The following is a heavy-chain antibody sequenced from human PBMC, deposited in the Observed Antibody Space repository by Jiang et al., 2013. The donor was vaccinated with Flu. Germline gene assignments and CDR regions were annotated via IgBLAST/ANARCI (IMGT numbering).Heavy chain of an antibody. Sequence: QLLESGGGLVQPGGSLRLSCAASGFTFSNFAMSWVRQAPGKGLEWVSGIIGSGGSTYYAGSVRGRFTISRDNSKNTLSLQMNSLRAEDTALYYCTRMSGDPHYSYYMKVWGKGTTVTVSS. CDR1: GFTFSNFA. CDR3: TRMSGDPHYSYYMKV. V-gene: IGHV3-23*01. D-gene: IGHD4-17*01. J-gene: IGHJ6*03. CDR2: IIGSGGST.